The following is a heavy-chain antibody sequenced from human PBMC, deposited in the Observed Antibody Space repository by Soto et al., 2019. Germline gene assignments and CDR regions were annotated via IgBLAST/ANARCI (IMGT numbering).Heavy chain of an antibody. J-gene: IGHJ4*02. V-gene: IGHV3-74*01. CDR1: GFTFSSYW. CDR3: ARGDGDYYDGNGYLGRH. D-gene: IGHD3-22*01. CDR2: IKSDGSGT. Sequence: EVQLVESGGGLVQPGGSLRLSCAASGFTFSSYWMHWVRQASGKGLMWVSRIKSDGSGTYYADSVKGRLTISRDNAKNTLYLQMNSLRAEDTAVYFCARGDGDYYDGNGYLGRHWGQGTLVTVSS.